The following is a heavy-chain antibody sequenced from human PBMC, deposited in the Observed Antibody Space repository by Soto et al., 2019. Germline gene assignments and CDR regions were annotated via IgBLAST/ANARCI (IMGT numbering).Heavy chain of an antibody. CDR1: GGSGTSGRYY. CDR3: ARSGAGSGWL. CDR2: IYYTGRT. J-gene: IGHJ4*02. V-gene: IGHV4-61*01. D-gene: IGHD6-19*01. Sequence: AETLSLTCTVSGGSGTSGRYYWVWSRHPPGKGLEWIGYIYYTGRTSYSSSLKSRVTISVDTPENQFSLKLSSVTAADTAKYYCARSGAGSGWLGGQGTQVTVSS.